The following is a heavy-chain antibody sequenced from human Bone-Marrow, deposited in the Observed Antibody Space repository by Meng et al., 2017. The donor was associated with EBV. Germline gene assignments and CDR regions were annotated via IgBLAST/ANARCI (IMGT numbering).Heavy chain of an antibody. CDR1: GYTFHKYG. J-gene: IGHJ4*02. V-gene: IGHV1-18*01. D-gene: IGHD3-22*01. Sequence: QVELGRCGSGMKKRGDLVKVSCKDSGYTFHKYGISWVRQAPGQGLEWMGWISADNGNTHYAQKLQGRVTMTTDTSTSTAYMELRSLRSDDTAVYYCARERWGITMIVEPFDYWGQGTLVTVSS. CDR3: ARERWGITMIVEPFDY. CDR2: ISADNGNT.